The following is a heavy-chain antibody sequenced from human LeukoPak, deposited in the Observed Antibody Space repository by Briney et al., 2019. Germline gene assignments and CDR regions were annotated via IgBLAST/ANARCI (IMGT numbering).Heavy chain of an antibody. V-gene: IGHV1-18*01. J-gene: IGHJ6*02. Sequence: ASVKVSCKASGYTFTSYGISWVRQAPGQGLEWMGWISAYNGNTNYAQKLQGRVTMTTDTSTSTAYMELSSLRSEDTAVYYCASGSGSSGWSYYYYYYGMDVWGQGTTVTVSS. D-gene: IGHD6-19*01. CDR2: ISAYNGNT. CDR3: ASGSGSSGWSYYYYYYGMDV. CDR1: GYTFTSYG.